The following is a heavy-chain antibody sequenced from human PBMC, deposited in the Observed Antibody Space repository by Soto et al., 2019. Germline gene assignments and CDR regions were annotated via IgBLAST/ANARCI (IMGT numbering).Heavy chain of an antibody. Sequence: QVQLVQSGAEVKKPGSSVKVTCKASGGTFSSNAISWVRQAPGQWLEWMGGIIPIFGTAHYAQKFQGRVTITADESTSAASMEQSSLTSDNAAVYYCATGGRGYSSDLRFYFEFWGEGTLFTVSS. J-gene: IGHJ4*02. CDR1: GGTFSSNA. D-gene: IGHD5-18*01. CDR3: ATGGRGYSSDLRFYFEF. CDR2: IIPIFGTA. V-gene: IGHV1-69*12.